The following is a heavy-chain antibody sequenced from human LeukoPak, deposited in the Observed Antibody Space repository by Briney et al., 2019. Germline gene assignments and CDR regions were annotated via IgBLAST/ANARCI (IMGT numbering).Heavy chain of an antibody. CDR1: GFTFSSYA. D-gene: IGHD3-22*01. Sequence: PGRSLRLSCAASGFTFSSYAMSWVRQAPGKGLEWVSAISGSGGSTYYADSVKGRFTISRDNSKNTLYLQMNSLRAEDTAVYYCAKRDMYYYDSSQVYWGQGTLVTVSS. J-gene: IGHJ4*02. V-gene: IGHV3-23*01. CDR3: AKRDMYYYDSSQVY. CDR2: ISGSGGST.